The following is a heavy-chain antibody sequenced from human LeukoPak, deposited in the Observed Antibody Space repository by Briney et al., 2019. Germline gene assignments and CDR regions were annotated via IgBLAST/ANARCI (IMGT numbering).Heavy chain of an antibody. CDR1: GGSFSGYY. CDR3: ARGYCSSTSCPNWFDP. CDR2: INHSGST. Sequence: SETLSLTCAVYGGSFSGYYWSWIRQPPGKGLEWIGEINHSGSTNYNPSLKSRVTISVDTSKNQFSLKLSSVTAADTAVYYCARGYCSSTSCPNWFDPWGQGTLVTVPS. J-gene: IGHJ5*02. D-gene: IGHD2-2*01. V-gene: IGHV4-34*01.